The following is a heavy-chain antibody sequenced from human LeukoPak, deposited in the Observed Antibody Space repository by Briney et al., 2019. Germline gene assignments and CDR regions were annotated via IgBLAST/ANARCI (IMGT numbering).Heavy chain of an antibody. D-gene: IGHD6-19*01. CDR1: GFTFSSYA. Sequence: PPGGSLRLSCAASGFTFSSYAMSWVRQAPGRGLVWVSRINTDGSSTSYADSVKGRFTISRDNAKNTLYLQMNSLRAEDTAVYYCAGAVARRFDYWGQGTLVTVSS. CDR2: INTDGSST. J-gene: IGHJ4*02. V-gene: IGHV3-74*01. CDR3: AGAVARRFDY.